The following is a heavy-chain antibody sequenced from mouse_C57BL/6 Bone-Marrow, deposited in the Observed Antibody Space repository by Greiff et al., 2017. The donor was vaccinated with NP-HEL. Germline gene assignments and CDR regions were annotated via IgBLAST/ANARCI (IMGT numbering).Heavy chain of an antibody. V-gene: IGHV1-66*01. CDR3: ARGPGFAY. J-gene: IGHJ3*01. CDR2: IYPASGNP. CDR1: GYSFTSYY. Sequence: QVQLQQSGPELVKPGASVKISCKASGYSFTSYYIHWVKQRPGQGLEWIGWIYPASGNPPDTENVHGKATLTADTSSSTAYMQLSSLTSEDSAVYYCARGPGFAYGGQGTLVTVSA.